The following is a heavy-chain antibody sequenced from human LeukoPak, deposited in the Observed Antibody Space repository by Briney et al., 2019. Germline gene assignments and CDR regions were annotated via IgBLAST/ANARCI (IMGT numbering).Heavy chain of an antibody. Sequence: GGSLRLSCGASGFSFSSYGMHWVRQAPGKGLEWVAVIWYDGYNKFYADSVTGRFTISRDNSRNTLYLQMNSLRGDDTAVYYCAKDVGKWESLHFFDYWGQGTLVTVSS. D-gene: IGHD1-26*01. V-gene: IGHV3-33*03. CDR3: AKDVGKWESLHFFDY. J-gene: IGHJ4*02. CDR1: GFSFSSYG. CDR2: IWYDGYNK.